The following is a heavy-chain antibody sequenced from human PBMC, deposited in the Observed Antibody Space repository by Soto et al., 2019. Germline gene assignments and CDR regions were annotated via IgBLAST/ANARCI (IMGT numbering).Heavy chain of an antibody. CDR1: GGSISRSNW. V-gene: IGHV4-4*02. CDR3: ARATTTGTYFDY. Sequence: SETLSLTCAVSGGSISRSNWWSWVRQPPGKGLEWIGEIYHSGSTNYNPSLKSRVTISLDKSNNQFSLNLTSVTAADTAVYYCARATTTGTYFDYWGQGTLVTVS. D-gene: IGHD1-1*01. J-gene: IGHJ4*02. CDR2: IYHSGST.